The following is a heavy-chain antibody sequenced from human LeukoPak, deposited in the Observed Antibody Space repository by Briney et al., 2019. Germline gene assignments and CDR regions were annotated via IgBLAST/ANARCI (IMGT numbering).Heavy chain of an antibody. D-gene: IGHD3-22*01. CDR2: IHTSGST. J-gene: IGHJ4*02. CDR3: HMYYYDSSGYYFVY. Sequence: SETLSLTCTVSSGPISSYHWSWIRQPAGKGLEWIGRIHTSGSTNYNPSLKSRVTMSLDTSKNQFSLKLSSVTDADTAVYYCHMYYYDSSGYYFVYWGQGTLVTVSS. V-gene: IGHV4-4*07. CDR1: SGPISSYH.